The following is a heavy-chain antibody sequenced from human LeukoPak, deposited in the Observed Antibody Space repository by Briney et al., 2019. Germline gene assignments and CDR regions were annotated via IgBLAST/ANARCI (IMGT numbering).Heavy chain of an antibody. D-gene: IGHD3-3*01. CDR2: IYSGGST. J-gene: IGHJ4*02. Sequence: PGGSLRLSCAASGFTVSSNYMSWVRQAPGKGLEWVSVIYSGGSTYHADSVKGRFTISRDNSKNTLYLQMNSLRAEDTAVYYCARESNFWRGNYFDYWGQGTLVTVSS. V-gene: IGHV3-66*02. CDR3: ARESNFWRGNYFDY. CDR1: GFTVSSNY.